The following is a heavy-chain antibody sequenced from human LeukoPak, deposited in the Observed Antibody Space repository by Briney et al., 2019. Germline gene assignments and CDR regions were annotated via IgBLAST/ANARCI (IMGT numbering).Heavy chain of an antibody. CDR1: AFTFSNSW. CDR2: INGEGSDK. V-gene: IGHV3-7*01. D-gene: IGHD5-12*01. Sequence: GGSLRLSCAASAFTFSNSWMTWVRQVPGKGLEWVATINGEGSDKYYVDSVKGRFIISRDNAKNSLHLQMSSLRVEDTDVYYCMDLVHSDWGQGTLVTVSS. CDR3: MDLVHSD. J-gene: IGHJ4*02.